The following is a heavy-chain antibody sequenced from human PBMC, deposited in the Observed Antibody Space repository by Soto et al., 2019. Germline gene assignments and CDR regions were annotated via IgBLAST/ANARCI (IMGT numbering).Heavy chain of an antibody. CDR2: ISYDGSNK. Sequence: GGSLRLSCAASGFTFSTYGMHWVRQAPGKGLEWVAVISYDGSNKYYADSVKGRFTISRDNSKNTLYLQMNSLRAEDTAVYYCAKETSITIFGVVIDYGMDVWGQGTTVTVSS. CDR1: GFTFSTYG. J-gene: IGHJ6*02. CDR3: AKETSITIFGVVIDYGMDV. D-gene: IGHD3-3*01. V-gene: IGHV3-30*18.